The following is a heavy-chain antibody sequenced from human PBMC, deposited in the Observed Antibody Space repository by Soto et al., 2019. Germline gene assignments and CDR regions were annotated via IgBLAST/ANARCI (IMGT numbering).Heavy chain of an antibody. CDR3: ARGSYAPLV. V-gene: IGHV3-74*03. CDR1: VFTFNNYW. Sequence: GWSLRLSCASSVFTFNNYWMHWVRQAPGKGLVWVSRINIDGSGTTYADSVKGRFTISTDNAKNTVFLEMKTMPSEDTAVYYLARGSYAPLVWGQGATVAVSS. J-gene: IGHJ6*02. CDR2: INIDGSGT.